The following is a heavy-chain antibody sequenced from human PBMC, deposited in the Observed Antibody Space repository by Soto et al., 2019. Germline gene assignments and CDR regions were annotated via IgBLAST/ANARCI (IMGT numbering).Heavy chain of an antibody. V-gene: IGHV4-4*07. D-gene: IGHD3-3*01. CDR3: ARGQRFSDSFDP. Sequence: QVQLQESGPGLVKPSETLSLTCTVSGGAISGYYWTWIRQPAGKGLEWIGRIYSSGGTKYNPSLKCRVDMSLDMSKNQFSLRLNSVTAADTAVYFCARGQRFSDSFDPWGQGTLVTVSS. J-gene: IGHJ5*02. CDR1: GGAISGYY. CDR2: IYSSGGT.